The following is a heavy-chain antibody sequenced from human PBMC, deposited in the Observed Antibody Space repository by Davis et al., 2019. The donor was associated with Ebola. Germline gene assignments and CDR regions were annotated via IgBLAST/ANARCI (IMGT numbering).Heavy chain of an antibody. Sequence: ESLKISCAASGFTVSSNYMSWIRQPPGKGLEWIGEINHSGSTNYNPSLKSRVTISVDTSKNQFSLKLSSVTAADTAVYYCARAPSGMDVWGQGTTVTVSS. CDR3: ARAPSGMDV. J-gene: IGHJ6*02. V-gene: IGHV4-34*01. CDR2: INHSGST. CDR1: GFTVSSNY.